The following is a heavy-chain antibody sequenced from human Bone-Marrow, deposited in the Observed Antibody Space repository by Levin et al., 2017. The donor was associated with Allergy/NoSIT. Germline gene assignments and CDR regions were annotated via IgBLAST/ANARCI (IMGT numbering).Heavy chain of an antibody. V-gene: IGHV2-5*02. CDR2: IYWDDDK. J-gene: IGHJ4*02. CDR3: VYRRNKGSGLDY. D-gene: IGHD6-19*01. Sequence: SGPTLVKPTQTLTLTCTFSGFSLSTTGVGVGWIRQPPGKALEWLALIYWDDDKRYSPSLKSRLTITKDTSKNQVVLTMTNMDPLDTATYYCVYRRNKGSGLDYWGQGTLVTVSS. CDR1: GFSLSTTGVG.